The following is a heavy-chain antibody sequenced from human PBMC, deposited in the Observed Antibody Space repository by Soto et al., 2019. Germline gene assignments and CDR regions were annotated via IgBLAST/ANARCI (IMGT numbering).Heavy chain of an antibody. Sequence: GGSLRLSCAASGFTFSSYAMHWVRQAPGKGLEWVAVISYDGSNKYYADSVKGRFTISRDNSKNTLYLQMNSLRAEDTAVYYCARDPLIAAAGTFDYWGQGTLVTVSS. J-gene: IGHJ4*02. CDR1: GFTFSSYA. V-gene: IGHV3-30-3*01. D-gene: IGHD6-13*01. CDR2: ISYDGSNK. CDR3: ARDPLIAAAGTFDY.